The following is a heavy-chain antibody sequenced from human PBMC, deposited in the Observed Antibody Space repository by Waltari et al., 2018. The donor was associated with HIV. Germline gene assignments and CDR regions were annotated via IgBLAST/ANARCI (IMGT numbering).Heavy chain of an antibody. CDR3: ARAEI. Sequence: QLVQSGGGLVQPGGSLRLSCAASGFTFNRLWMSWVRQAPGKGLEGVANIKEEGSARAEVASVRGRFTISRDNAKNSLFLQMNSLRAEDTAVYYCARAEIWGQGTVVTVSS. CDR1: GFTFNRLW. V-gene: IGHV3-7*03. J-gene: IGHJ4*02. CDR2: IKEEGSAR.